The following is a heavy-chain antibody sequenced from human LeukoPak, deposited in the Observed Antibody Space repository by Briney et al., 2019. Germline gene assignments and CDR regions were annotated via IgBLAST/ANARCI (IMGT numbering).Heavy chain of an antibody. Sequence: SETLSLTCTVSGGSISSYYWSWIRQPAGKGLGWIGRIYTSGSTNYNPSLKSRVTMSVDTSKNQFSLKLSSVAAADTAVYYCAREAGYDFWSGYYYYFDYWGQGTLVTVSS. CDR2: IYTSGST. CDR3: AREAGYDFWSGYYYYFDY. CDR1: GGSISSYY. D-gene: IGHD3-3*01. J-gene: IGHJ4*02. V-gene: IGHV4-4*07.